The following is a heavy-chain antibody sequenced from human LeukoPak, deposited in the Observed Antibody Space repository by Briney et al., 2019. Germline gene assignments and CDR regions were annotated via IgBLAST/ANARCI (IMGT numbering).Heavy chain of an antibody. J-gene: IGHJ4*02. Sequence: GVSLRLSCAASGFTFSSYGMHWVRQAPGKGLEWVAVISYDGSNKYYADSVKGRFTISRDNSKNTLYLQMNSLRAEDTAVYYCARDRRSSGYYYYWGQGTLVTVSS. CDR1: GFTFSSYG. CDR3: ARDRRSSGYYYY. CDR2: ISYDGSNK. D-gene: IGHD3-22*01. V-gene: IGHV3-30*03.